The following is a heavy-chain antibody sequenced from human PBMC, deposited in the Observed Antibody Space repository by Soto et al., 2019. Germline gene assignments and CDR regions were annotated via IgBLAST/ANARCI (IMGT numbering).Heavy chain of an antibody. CDR1: GYTFTSYA. V-gene: IGHV1-3*01. D-gene: IGHD2-15*01. CDR3: ASGSSSSQDYYYGMDV. J-gene: IGHJ6*02. Sequence: XSVKVSCKASGYTFTSYAMHWVRQAPGQRLEWMGWINAGNGNTKYSQKFQGRATITRDTSASTAYMELSSLRSEDTAVYYCASGSSSSQDYYYGMDVWGQGTTVTVSS. CDR2: INAGNGNT.